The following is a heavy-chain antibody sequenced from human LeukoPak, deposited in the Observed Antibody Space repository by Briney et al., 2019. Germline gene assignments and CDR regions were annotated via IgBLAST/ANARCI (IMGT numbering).Heavy chain of an antibody. CDR3: ARARPSRWIDY. CDR2: ISYDGSDK. Sequence: GGSLRLSCAASGFTFSSYAMYWVRQAPGQGLEWVAVISYDGSDKFYADSVQGRFTISRDSSKNTLYLQMNSLRPEDTAVYYCARARPSRWIDYWGQGTLVTVSS. J-gene: IGHJ4*02. D-gene: IGHD5-12*01. V-gene: IGHV3-30*04. CDR1: GFTFSSYA.